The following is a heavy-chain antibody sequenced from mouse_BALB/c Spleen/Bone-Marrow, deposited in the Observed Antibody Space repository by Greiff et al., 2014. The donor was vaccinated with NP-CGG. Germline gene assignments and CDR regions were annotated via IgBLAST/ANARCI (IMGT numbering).Heavy chain of an antibody. CDR2: INPGSGAT. CDR1: GYAFTNYL. V-gene: IGHV1-54*03. Sequence: QVQLQQSGAELVRPGTSVKVSCKASGYAFTNYLIEWVKQRPGQGLEWIGVINPGSGATNYNENFKGKATLTADKSSSTPYMQLGSLTSDDSAVYFCARRLTGTLYFDYWGQGTTLTVSS. D-gene: IGHD4-1*01. CDR3: ARRLTGTLYFDY. J-gene: IGHJ2*01.